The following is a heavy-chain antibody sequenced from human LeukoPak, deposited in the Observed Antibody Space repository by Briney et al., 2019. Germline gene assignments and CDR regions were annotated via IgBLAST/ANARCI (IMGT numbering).Heavy chain of an antibody. Sequence: GRSLRLSCAASGFTFSCCAMHWVRQAPGKGLEWVSVISYDGNEEYYADSVKGRFTISRDTSKNTLYLQMSSLRAEDTAVYYCAKDFSPDYWGQRTLVTVSS. CDR1: GFTFSCCA. CDR3: AKDFSPDY. V-gene: IGHV3-30*18. CDR2: ISYDGNEE. J-gene: IGHJ4*02.